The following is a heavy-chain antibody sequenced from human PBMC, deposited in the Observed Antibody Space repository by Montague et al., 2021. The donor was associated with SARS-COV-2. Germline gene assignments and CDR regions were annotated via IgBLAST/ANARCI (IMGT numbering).Heavy chain of an antibody. V-gene: IGHV4-59*08. D-gene: IGHD2-15*01. CDR3: ARHYSATLPAVF. CDR2: ISDSGST. CDR1: GGSISSFY. Sequence: SETLSLTCTVSGGSISSFYWSWFRQHPGKGLEWIGYISDSGSTNYNPSPTSRVTMSVDTSKNQFSLKVSSVTAADTAVYYCARHYSATLPAVFWGQGTLVTVSS. J-gene: IGHJ4*02.